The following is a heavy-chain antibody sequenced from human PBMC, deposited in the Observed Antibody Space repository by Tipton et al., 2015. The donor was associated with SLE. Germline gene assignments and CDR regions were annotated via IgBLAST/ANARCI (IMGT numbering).Heavy chain of an antibody. CDR2: IYYSGST. D-gene: IGHD3-3*01. J-gene: IGHJ4*02. V-gene: IGHV4-59*12. CDR3: ARIRFLEWLRIDY. Sequence: TLSLTCSVSNGSMSSYYWSWIRQPPGKGLEWIGYIYYSGSTNYNPSFKSRVTISLDMSTNQFSLKLISLTAADTAVYFCARIRFLEWLRIDYWGQGALVTVSS. CDR1: NGSMSSYY.